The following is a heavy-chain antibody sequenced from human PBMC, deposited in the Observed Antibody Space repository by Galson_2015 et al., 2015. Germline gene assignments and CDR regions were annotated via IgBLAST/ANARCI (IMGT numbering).Heavy chain of an antibody. CDR2: IDWDADK. CDR1: GFSLSTSGMR. J-gene: IGHJ4*02. Sequence: PALVTPTQTLTLTCTFSGFSLSTSGMRVSWIRQPPGKALEWLARIDWDADKFCSTSLKTRLTISQDTSKNQVVLTMTNMDPVDTATYYCARITCSSSCVFDYWGQGTLVTVSS. V-gene: IGHV2-70*04. D-gene: IGHD6-13*01. CDR3: ARITCSSSCVFDY.